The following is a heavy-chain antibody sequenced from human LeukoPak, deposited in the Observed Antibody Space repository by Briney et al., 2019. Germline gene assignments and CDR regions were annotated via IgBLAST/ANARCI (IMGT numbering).Heavy chain of an antibody. CDR3: ARAGGSYWMGAKFDF. Sequence: GGSLRLSCVASGFTFSDYYMSWIRQAPGKGLEWVTYISGSGNAKNYADSVKGRFTISRDNAKNSVFVQMDSLRAEDTAIYYCARAGGSYWMGAKFDFWGQGILVTVSS. CDR2: ISGSGNAK. V-gene: IGHV3-11*01. CDR1: GFTFSDYY. D-gene: IGHD1-26*01. J-gene: IGHJ4*02.